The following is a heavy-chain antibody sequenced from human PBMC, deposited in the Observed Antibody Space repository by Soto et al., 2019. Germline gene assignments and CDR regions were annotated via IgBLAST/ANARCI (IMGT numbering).Heavy chain of an antibody. V-gene: IGHV3-7*01. CDR1: GLTFCSYW. CDR3: TTLSITIFGVVLMDV. J-gene: IGHJ6*02. Sequence: GGSLRLSCAACGLTFCSYWMTWVRQTPGTGLEWVANIKQDGSEKYYVDSVKGRFTFSRDNAKNSLYLQMNSLRADDTAVYYCTTLSITIFGVVLMDVWGQGTKVTVS. D-gene: IGHD3-3*01. CDR2: IKQDGSEK.